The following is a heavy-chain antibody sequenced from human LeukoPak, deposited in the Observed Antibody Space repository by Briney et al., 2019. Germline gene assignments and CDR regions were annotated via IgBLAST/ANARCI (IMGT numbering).Heavy chain of an antibody. Sequence: PVGSLRLSCAASGFTFSSYSMNWVRQAPGKGLEWVSSISSSSSYIYYADSVKGRFTISRDNAKNSLYLRMNSLRAVDTAVYYCARVSPHKHQLVSEYYMDVWGKGTTVTVSS. CDR3: ARVSPHKHQLVSEYYMDV. CDR1: GFTFSSYS. V-gene: IGHV3-21*01. J-gene: IGHJ6*03. D-gene: IGHD6-13*01. CDR2: ISSSSSYI.